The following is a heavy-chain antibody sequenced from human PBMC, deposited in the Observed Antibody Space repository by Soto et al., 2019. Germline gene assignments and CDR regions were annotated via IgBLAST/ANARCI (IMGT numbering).Heavy chain of an antibody. D-gene: IGHD1-7*01. CDR3: ARDSERSYTGTTFVDY. CDR2: ISSSGSTI. V-gene: IGHV3-48*03. CDR1: GFTFSSYE. J-gene: IGHJ4*02. Sequence: GGSLRLSCAASGFTFSSYEMNWVRQAPGKGLEWVSYISSSGSTIYYADSVKGRFTISRDNAKNSLYLQMNSLRAEDTAVYYCARDSERSYTGTTFVDYWGQGTLVTVSS.